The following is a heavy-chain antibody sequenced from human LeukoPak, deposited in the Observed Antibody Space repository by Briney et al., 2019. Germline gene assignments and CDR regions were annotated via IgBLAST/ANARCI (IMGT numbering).Heavy chain of an antibody. CDR2: INSDGSNP. D-gene: IGHD3-22*01. Sequence: GGSLRLSCAASGFTFSSHWIHWVRQAPGKGLVWVSRINSDGSNPNYADSVKGRFTISRDNAKDTLYLQMSSLGAEDTALYYCARQSYYDNYFDYWGQGTLVTVSS. J-gene: IGHJ4*02. CDR1: GFTFSSHW. V-gene: IGHV3-74*01. CDR3: ARQSYYDNYFDY.